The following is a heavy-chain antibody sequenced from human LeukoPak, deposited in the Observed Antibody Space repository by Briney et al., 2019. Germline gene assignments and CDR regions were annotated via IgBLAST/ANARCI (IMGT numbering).Heavy chain of an antibody. V-gene: IGHV3-33*01. CDR3: ARGQQLVKTD. D-gene: IGHD6-13*01. CDR2: IWYDGSIK. J-gene: IGHJ4*02. CDR1: GFTFSTYG. Sequence: PGGSLRLSCAASGFTFSTYGMHWVRQAPGKGLEWVAVIWYDGSIKDYADSVKGRFTISRDNSKNTLYLQMNSLRAEDTAVYYCARGQQLVKTDWGQGTLVTVSS.